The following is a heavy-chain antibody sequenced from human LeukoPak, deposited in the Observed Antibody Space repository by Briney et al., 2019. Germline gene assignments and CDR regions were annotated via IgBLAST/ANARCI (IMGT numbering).Heavy chain of an antibody. D-gene: IGHD6-19*01. CDR1: GFTFSGYA. J-gene: IGHJ4*02. V-gene: IGHV3-30-3*01. Sequence: GGSLRLSCAASGFTFSGYAMHWVRQPPGKGLEWVAVISYDGSNKYYADSVKGRFTISRDNSKNTLYLQMNSLRAGDTAVYYCARVRQAVAGYVDYWGQGTLVTVSS. CDR3: ARVRQAVAGYVDY. CDR2: ISYDGSNK.